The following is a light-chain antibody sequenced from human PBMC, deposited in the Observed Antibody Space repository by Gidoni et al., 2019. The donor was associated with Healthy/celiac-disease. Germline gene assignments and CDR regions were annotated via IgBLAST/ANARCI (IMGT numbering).Light chain of an antibody. CDR2: GAS. J-gene: IGKJ5*01. CDR3: QQYGSSPQ. CDR1: QSVSSSY. Sequence: IVLTQSPGTLSLSPGERATLSCRASQSVSSSYLAWYQQKPGQAPRLLIYGASSRATGIPDRCSGRGSGTDFTLTISRLEPEDFAVYYCQQYGSSPQFGQGTRLEIK. V-gene: IGKV3-20*01.